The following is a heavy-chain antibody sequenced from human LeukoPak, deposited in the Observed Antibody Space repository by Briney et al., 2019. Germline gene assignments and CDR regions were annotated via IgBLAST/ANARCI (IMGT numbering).Heavy chain of an antibody. CDR3: ARRGHHYYYGSGSYYDY. Sequence: PSETLSLTCTVSGGSISSYYWSWIRQPPGKGLEWIGEINHSGSTNYNPSLKSRVTISVDTSKNQFSLKLSSVTAADTAVYYCARRGHHYYYGSGSYYDYWGQGTLVTVSS. D-gene: IGHD3-10*01. J-gene: IGHJ4*02. CDR2: INHSGST. V-gene: IGHV4-34*01. CDR1: GGSISSYY.